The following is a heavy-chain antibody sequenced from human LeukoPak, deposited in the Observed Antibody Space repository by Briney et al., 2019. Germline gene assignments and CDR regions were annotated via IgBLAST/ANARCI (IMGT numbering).Heavy chain of an antibody. Sequence: GGSLRLSCATSGFTLRSYGMSWVRQAPGKGLEWVSSISGSLDSTYYADSVKGRFTISRDNSKNTLYLQMNSLRAEDTAVYYCAKDRTTVNEGGEYYSDYWGQGTLVTVSS. D-gene: IGHD4-17*01. CDR1: GFTLRSYG. CDR2: ISGSLDST. CDR3: AKDRTTVNEGGEYYSDY. J-gene: IGHJ4*02. V-gene: IGHV3-23*01.